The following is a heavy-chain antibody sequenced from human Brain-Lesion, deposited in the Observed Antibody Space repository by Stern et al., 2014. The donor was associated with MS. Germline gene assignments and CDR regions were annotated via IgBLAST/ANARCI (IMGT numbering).Heavy chain of an antibody. V-gene: IGHV1-2*02. J-gene: IGHJ6*02. D-gene: IGHD3-3*01. CDR1: GYIFTGYY. CDR3: ARDQKGITIFGVVTDYYYLGMDV. CDR2: INPNTGGT. Sequence: VQLVESGAEVKKPGASVKVSCKTSGYIFTGYYIHWVRQAPGQGLEWMAWINPNTGGTKYAQKFQGRVTMSRDTSISTDYVELSSLTSDETAVYYCARDQKGITIFGVVTDYYYLGMDVWGQGTTVTVSS.